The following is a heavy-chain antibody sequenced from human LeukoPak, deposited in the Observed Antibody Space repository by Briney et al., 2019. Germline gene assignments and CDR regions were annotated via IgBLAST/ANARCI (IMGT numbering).Heavy chain of an antibody. CDR3: ARSHIVLMVYAIGYYYYGMDV. Sequence: SETLSLTCAVYGGSFSGYYWSWIRQPPGKGLEWIGEINHSGSTNYNPSLKSRVTISVDTSKNQFSLKLSSVTAADTAVYYCARSHIVLMVYAIGYYYYGMDVWGQGTTVTVSS. CDR2: INHSGST. V-gene: IGHV4-34*01. CDR1: GGSFSGYY. D-gene: IGHD2-8*01. J-gene: IGHJ6*02.